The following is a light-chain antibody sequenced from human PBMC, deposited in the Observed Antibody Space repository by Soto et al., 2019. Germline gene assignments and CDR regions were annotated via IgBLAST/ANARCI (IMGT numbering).Light chain of an antibody. CDR2: GAS. J-gene: IGKJ1*01. Sequence: EIVLTQSPGTLSLSPGERATLSCRASQSVSSSYLAWYQQKPGQAPRLLIYGASSRATGIPDRFSGSGSGTDFTLTISRLHPDDFATYYCQQYNTYPWTFGQGTKVEIK. V-gene: IGKV3-20*01. CDR1: QSVSSSY. CDR3: QQYNTYPWT.